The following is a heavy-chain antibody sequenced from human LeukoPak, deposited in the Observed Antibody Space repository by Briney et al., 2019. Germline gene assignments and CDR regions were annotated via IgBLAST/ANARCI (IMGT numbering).Heavy chain of an antibody. CDR1: GFPFSSYW. J-gene: IGHJ4*02. V-gene: IGHV3-7*03. CDR2: IKQDGSKK. Sequence: GSLRLSCVASGFPFSSYWMTWVRQAPGKGLEWVANIKQDGSKKSYVDSVKGRFTISRDNTKNTLNLQMNSLRADDTAMYYCARDSSHYLGSSDYWGQGTLVTVSS. D-gene: IGHD6-6*01. CDR3: ARDSSHYLGSSDY.